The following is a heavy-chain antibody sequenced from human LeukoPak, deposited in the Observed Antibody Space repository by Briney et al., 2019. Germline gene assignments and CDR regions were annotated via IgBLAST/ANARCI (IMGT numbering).Heavy chain of an antibody. CDR2: ISASGSSR. J-gene: IGHJ4*02. CDR1: GFIFSSYE. Sequence: GGSLRLSCAASGFIFSSYEMNWVRQATGRGVEGVSYISASGSSRYYADSVEGRFTISRDNARNSLYLQMDSLRGEDTAVYYCATVGRAARPGYWGQGTLITVSS. CDR3: ATVGRAARPGY. D-gene: IGHD6-6*01. V-gene: IGHV3-48*03.